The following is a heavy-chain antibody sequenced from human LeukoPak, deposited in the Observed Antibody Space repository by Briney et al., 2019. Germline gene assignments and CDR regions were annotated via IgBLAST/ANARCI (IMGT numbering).Heavy chain of an antibody. CDR3: ARDRSTTHFDY. CDR1: GFTFSSYG. V-gene: IGHV3-33*01. Sequence: GRSVRLSCAASGFTFSSYGMHWVRQAPGKGLEWVAMIWYDGSNTYYADSVKGRFTISRDNSKNTLFLQMDSLRAEDTAVYYCARDRSTTHFDYWGQGTLDSVSS. CDR2: IWYDGSNT. J-gene: IGHJ4*02. D-gene: IGHD5/OR15-5a*01.